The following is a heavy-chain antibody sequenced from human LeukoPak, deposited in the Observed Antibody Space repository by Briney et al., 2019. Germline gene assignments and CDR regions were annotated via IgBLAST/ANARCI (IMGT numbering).Heavy chain of an antibody. CDR1: GGSFSGYY. CDR2: INHSGST. J-gene: IGHJ4*02. V-gene: IGHV4-34*01. CDR3: ARVSGSIYYDSSGYPRFDY. D-gene: IGHD3-22*01. Sequence: PSETLSLTCAVYGGSFSGYYWSWIRQPPGKGLEWIGEINHSGSTNYIPSLKSRVTISVDTSKNQFSLKLSSVTAADTAVYYCARVSGSIYYDSSGYPRFDYWGQGTLVTVSS.